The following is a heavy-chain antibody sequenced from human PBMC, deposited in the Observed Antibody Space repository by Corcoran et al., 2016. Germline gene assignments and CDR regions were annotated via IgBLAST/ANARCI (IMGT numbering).Heavy chain of an antibody. Sequence: EVQLVESGGGLVQPGGSLRLSCAASGFPFDTYWMNWVRQAPGKGLEWVANIKGGENEKYYVDSVKGRFTISRDNAKNLVYLQMNSLRADETAVYYCGRSSWNDYWGQGTLVTVSS. CDR3: GRSSWNDY. J-gene: IGHJ4*02. CDR2: IKGGENEK. D-gene: IGHD6-13*01. CDR1: GFPFDTYW. V-gene: IGHV3-7*01.